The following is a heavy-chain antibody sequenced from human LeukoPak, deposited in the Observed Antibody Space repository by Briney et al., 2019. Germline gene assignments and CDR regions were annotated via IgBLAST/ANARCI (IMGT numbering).Heavy chain of an antibody. V-gene: IGHV4-30-4*08. CDR2: IYYSGST. CDR3: ARGAVVAARTYYLDY. Sequence: SETLSLTCTVSGGSISSGDYYWSWIRQPPGKGLEWIGYIYYSGSTYYNPSLKSRVTISVDTSKNQFSLKLSSVTAADTAVYYCARGAVVAARTYYLDYWGQGTLVTVSS. D-gene: IGHD6-6*01. CDR1: GGSISSGDYY. J-gene: IGHJ4*02.